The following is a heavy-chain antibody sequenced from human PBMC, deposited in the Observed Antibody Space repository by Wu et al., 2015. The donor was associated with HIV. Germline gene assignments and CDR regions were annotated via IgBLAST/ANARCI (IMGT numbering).Heavy chain of an antibody. J-gene: IGHJ4*02. CDR3: ARGRAVAGITHDY. D-gene: IGHD6-19*01. V-gene: IGHV1-46*01. CDR1: GYPFTSYY. Sequence: QVQLVQSGAEMKKPGASVNISCKASGYPFTSYYIHWVRQAPGQGLEWMGLINPGIGSTYYAEKFQGRVAMTRDTSTNTVNMQLGTLTSEDTAVYYCARGRAVAGITHDYWGQGTLVTVSS. CDR2: INPGIGST.